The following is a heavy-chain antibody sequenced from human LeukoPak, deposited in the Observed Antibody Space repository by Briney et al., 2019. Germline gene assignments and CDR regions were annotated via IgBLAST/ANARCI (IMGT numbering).Heavy chain of an antibody. J-gene: IGHJ3*02. V-gene: IGHV1-69*13. Sequence: GASVKVSCEASGGTFSSYAISWVRQAPGQGLEWMGGIIPIFGTANYAQKFQGRVTITADESTSTAYMELSSLRSEDTAVYYCARAEYDSSGYYWHDAFDIWGQGTMVTVSS. CDR2: IIPIFGTA. CDR3: ARAEYDSSGYYWHDAFDI. CDR1: GGTFSSYA. D-gene: IGHD3-22*01.